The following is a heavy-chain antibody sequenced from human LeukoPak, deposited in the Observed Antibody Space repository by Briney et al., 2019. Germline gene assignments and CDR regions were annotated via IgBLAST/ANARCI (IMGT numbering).Heavy chain of an antibody. CDR2: IYYSGST. CDR3: ARHQLGIAVAIYKYWYFDL. D-gene: IGHD6-19*01. CDR1: GGSISSSSYY. Sequence: SETLSLTCTVSGGSISSSSYYWSWIRQPPGKGLEWIGSIYYSGSTYYNPSLKSRVTISVDTSKNQFSLKLSSVTAADTAVYYCARHQLGIAVAIYKYWYFDLWGRGTLVTVSS. V-gene: IGHV4-39*01. J-gene: IGHJ2*01.